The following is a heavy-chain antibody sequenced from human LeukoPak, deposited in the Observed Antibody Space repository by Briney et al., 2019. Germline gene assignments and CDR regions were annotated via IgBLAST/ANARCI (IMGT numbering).Heavy chain of an antibody. J-gene: IGHJ6*03. Sequence: ASVKVSCKASGYTFTGYYIHWVRQAPGQGLEWMGWINPNINGTNYAQKFQGRVTMTGVRSISTAYMELSRLRSDDTAVYYCARHGGGYGSGSYFTYYYYYMDVWGKGTTVTISS. CDR2: INPNINGT. CDR1: GYTFTGYY. V-gene: IGHV1-2*02. D-gene: IGHD3-10*01. CDR3: ARHGGGYGSGSYFTYYYYYMDV.